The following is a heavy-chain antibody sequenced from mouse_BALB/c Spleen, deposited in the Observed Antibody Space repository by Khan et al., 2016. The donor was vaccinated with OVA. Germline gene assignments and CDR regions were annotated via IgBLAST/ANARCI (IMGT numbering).Heavy chain of an antibody. V-gene: IGHV5-12*02. CDR1: GFTFTDYY. Sequence: EVELVESGGGFMQPGGSLTLSCATSGFTFTDYYMYWVRQTPEKRLEWVAYISNRGTTPSYSDTVRGRFTISRANAKNTLYLQMSRLKSEDTALYYCAREGDGGGLAYWGQGTLVTVSA. CDR2: ISNRGTTP. J-gene: IGHJ3*01. D-gene: IGHD1-1*02. CDR3: AREGDGGGLAY.